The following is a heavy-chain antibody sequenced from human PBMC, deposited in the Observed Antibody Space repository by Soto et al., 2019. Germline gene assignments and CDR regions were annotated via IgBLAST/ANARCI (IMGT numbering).Heavy chain of an antibody. CDR1: GASIINYY. CDR3: ARQLWFGSLYGMDV. D-gene: IGHD3-10*01. Sequence: PSETLSLTCTVSGASIINYYWAWIRQSPGGGLESIGYVSNTATTTYNPSLKNRVTISVDTSKNQFSLKLSSVTAADTAVYYCARQLWFGSLYGMDVWGQGTTVTVSS. CDR2: VSNTATT. J-gene: IGHJ6*02. V-gene: IGHV4-59*01.